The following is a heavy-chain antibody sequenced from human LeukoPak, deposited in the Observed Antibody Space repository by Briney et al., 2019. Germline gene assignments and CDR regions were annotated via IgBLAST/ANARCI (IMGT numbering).Heavy chain of an antibody. CDR1: GYIFTTYW. CDR2: IYPGDSDT. Sequence: GESLKISCKGSGYIFTTYWIGWVRQMPGKGLEWMGIIYPGDSDTRYSPSFQGQVTISADKSISTAYLHWSSLKASDTAMYYCARGIQLWTFDYWGQGTLVTVSS. D-gene: IGHD5-18*01. V-gene: IGHV5-51*01. J-gene: IGHJ4*02. CDR3: ARGIQLWTFDY.